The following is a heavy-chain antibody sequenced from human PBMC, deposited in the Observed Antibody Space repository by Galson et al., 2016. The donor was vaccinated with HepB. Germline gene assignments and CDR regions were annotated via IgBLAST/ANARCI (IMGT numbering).Heavy chain of an antibody. CDR3: AHIGLRFGDLLLDY. D-gene: IGHD3-10*01. Sequence: PALVKPTQTLTLTCTFSGFSLNIDGEGVGWIRQPPGKALEWLALVYWNDDKRYRPSLKTRLTITKDASKKQVFLKMTNMDPADTATYYCAHIGLRFGDLLLDYWGQGARVTVSS. J-gene: IGHJ4*02. CDR2: VYWNDDK. CDR1: GFSLNIDGEG. V-gene: IGHV2-5*01.